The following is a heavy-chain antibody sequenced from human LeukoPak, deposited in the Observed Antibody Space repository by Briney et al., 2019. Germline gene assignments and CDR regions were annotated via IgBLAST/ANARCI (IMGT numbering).Heavy chain of an antibody. D-gene: IGHD3-22*01. CDR1: GGSISSGPYY. CDR3: ARRDDSSGYHKIFDY. CDR2: IYYGENT. J-gene: IGHJ4*02. V-gene: IGHV4-39*01. Sequence: SETLSLTCTVSGGSISSGPYYWGWIRQPPGKGLEWIGNIYYGENTYYNPSLKSRVTISIDTSKNQFYLKLSSLTAADTAVYYCARRDDSSGYHKIFDYWGQGTLVTVSS.